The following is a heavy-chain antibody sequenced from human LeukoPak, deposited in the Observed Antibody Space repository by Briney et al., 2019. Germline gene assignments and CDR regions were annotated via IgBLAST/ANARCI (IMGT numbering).Heavy chain of an antibody. J-gene: IGHJ4*02. Sequence: GESLKISCKASGYSFSNFWIGWVRQMPGKGLEWMGIVYPGDSDTRYSPSLQDQVIISVDKSISTAYLQWSSLKASDTAMYYCARHKYYYDSSGYVPLDFWGQGTQVTVSS. CDR3: ARHKYYYDSSGYVPLDF. V-gene: IGHV5-51*01. D-gene: IGHD3-22*01. CDR2: VYPGDSDT. CDR1: GYSFSNFW.